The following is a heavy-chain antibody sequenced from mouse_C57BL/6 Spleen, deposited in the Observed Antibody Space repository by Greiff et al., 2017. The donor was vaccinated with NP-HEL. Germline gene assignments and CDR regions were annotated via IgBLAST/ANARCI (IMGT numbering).Heavy chain of an antibody. CDR2: IDPNSGGT. CDR3: ARENYDGYYVNYAMDY. CDR1: GYTFTSYW. D-gene: IGHD2-3*01. V-gene: IGHV1-72*01. Sequence: QVQLQQPGAELVKPGASVKLSCKASGYTFTSYWMHWVKQRPGRGLEWIGRIDPNSGGTKYNEKFKSKATLTVDKPSSTAYMQLSSLTSEDSAVYYCARENYDGYYVNYAMDYWGQGTSVTVSS. J-gene: IGHJ4*01.